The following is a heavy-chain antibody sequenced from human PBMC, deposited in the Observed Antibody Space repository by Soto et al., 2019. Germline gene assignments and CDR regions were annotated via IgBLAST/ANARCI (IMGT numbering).Heavy chain of an antibody. CDR1: GFTFSDYY. CDR3: ARGYCSGGSCYRFDP. D-gene: IGHD2-15*01. Sequence: QVQLVESGGGLVKPGGSMRLSCAASGFTFSDYYMSWIRQAPGKGLEWVSYISSSSSYTNYADSVKGRFTISRDNAKNSLYLQMNSLRAEDTAVYYCARGYCSGGSCYRFDPWGHGTLVTVSS. J-gene: IGHJ5*02. CDR2: ISSSSSYT. V-gene: IGHV3-11*06.